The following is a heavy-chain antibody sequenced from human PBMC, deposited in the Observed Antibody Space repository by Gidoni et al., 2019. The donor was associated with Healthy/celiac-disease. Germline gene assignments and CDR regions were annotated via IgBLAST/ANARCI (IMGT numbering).Heavy chain of an antibody. CDR3: ARCGKLRGRYLGIAVAGTFDY. Sequence: QVQLQQWGAGLLKPSATLSLTCAVYGGSFSGYYWSWIRQPPGKGLEWIGEINHSGSTNYHPSLKSRVTISVDTSKNQFSLKLSSVTAADTAVYYCARCGKLRGRYLGIAVAGTFDYWGQGTLVTVSS. CDR1: GGSFSGYY. J-gene: IGHJ4*02. CDR2: INHSGST. D-gene: IGHD6-19*01. V-gene: IGHV4-34*01.